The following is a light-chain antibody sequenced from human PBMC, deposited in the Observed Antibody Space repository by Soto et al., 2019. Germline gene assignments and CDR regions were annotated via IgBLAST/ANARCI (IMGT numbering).Light chain of an antibody. Sequence: QAVVTQDPSLTVSPGGTLTLTCGSSTGAVTNGHYPYCFKEKPGQAASTLICDRTNRHSRTPVRFSGSLLGGKAALTLSSVQPEDEAAYYCLLSFIGRYGFGTGTKVTVL. CDR3: LLSFIGRYG. CDR1: TGAVTNGHY. V-gene: IGLV7-46*01. CDR2: DRT. J-gene: IGLJ1*01.